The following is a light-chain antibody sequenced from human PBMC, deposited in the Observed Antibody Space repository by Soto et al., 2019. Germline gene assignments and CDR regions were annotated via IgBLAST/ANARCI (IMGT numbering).Light chain of an antibody. CDR2: GAT. J-gene: IGKJ1*01. CDR1: QSVSSN. CDR3: QHYSNWPPWT. V-gene: IGKV3-15*01. Sequence: EIVMTQSPATLSVSPGDRVTLSCGASQSVSSNLAWYQQKPGQPPRLFIYGATSRATGVPARFSGSRSGTEFTLTISSLQSEDVAVYYCQHYSNWPPWTFGQGTKVDIK.